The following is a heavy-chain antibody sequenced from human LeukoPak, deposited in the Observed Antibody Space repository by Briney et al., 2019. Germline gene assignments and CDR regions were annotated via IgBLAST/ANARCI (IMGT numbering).Heavy chain of an antibody. Sequence: ASVKVSCKASGYTFTSYDINWVRQATGQGLEWMGWMNPNSGNTGYAQKFQGRVTMTRNTSISTAYMELSSLRSEDTAVYYCAREHAYYDFWSGSDVYFDYWGQGTLVTVSS. CDR3: AREHAYYDFWSGSDVYFDY. J-gene: IGHJ4*02. CDR2: MNPNSGNT. D-gene: IGHD3-3*01. V-gene: IGHV1-8*01. CDR1: GYTFTSYD.